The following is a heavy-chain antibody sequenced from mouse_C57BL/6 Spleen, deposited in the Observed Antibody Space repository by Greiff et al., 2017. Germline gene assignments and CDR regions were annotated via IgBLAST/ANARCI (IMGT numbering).Heavy chain of an antibody. CDR1: GYTFTSYW. CDR3: ARWGYYGSSMFAY. Sequence: QVQLQQPGAELVMPGASVKLSCKASGYTFTSYWMHWVKQRPGQGLEWIGEIDPSDSYTNYNQKFKGKSTLTVDKSSSTAYMQLSSLTSEDSAAYYCARWGYYGSSMFAYWGQGTLVTVSA. CDR2: IDPSDSYT. V-gene: IGHV1-69*01. J-gene: IGHJ3*01. D-gene: IGHD1-1*01.